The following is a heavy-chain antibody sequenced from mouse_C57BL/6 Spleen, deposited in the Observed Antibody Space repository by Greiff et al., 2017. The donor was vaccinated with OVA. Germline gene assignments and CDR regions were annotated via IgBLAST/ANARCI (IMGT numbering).Heavy chain of an antibody. CDR1: GYAFSSSW. CDR3: AREEIYYDSWFAY. Sequence: VQLQESGPELVKPGASVKISCKASGYAFSSSWMNWVKQRPGKGLEWIGRIYPGDGDTNYNGKFKGKATLTADKSSSTAYMQLSSLTSEDSAVYFCAREEIYYDSWFAYWGLGTLVTVSA. J-gene: IGHJ3*01. D-gene: IGHD2-4*01. V-gene: IGHV1-82*01. CDR2: IYPGDGDT.